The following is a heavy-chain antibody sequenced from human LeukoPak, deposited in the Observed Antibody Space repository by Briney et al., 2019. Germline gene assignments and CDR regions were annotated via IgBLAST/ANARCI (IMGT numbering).Heavy chain of an antibody. Sequence: GGSLRLSCAASGFTFSSYAMSWVRQAPGKGLEWVSVISGSGDNTYYADSVKGRFTISRDNSKNTLYLQMNSLRAEDTAVYYCAKPMCSSTSCYRYFDYWGQGSPVTVSS. V-gene: IGHV3-23*01. CDR3: AKPMCSSTSCYRYFDY. CDR1: GFTFSSYA. CDR2: ISGSGDNT. D-gene: IGHD2-2*01. J-gene: IGHJ4*02.